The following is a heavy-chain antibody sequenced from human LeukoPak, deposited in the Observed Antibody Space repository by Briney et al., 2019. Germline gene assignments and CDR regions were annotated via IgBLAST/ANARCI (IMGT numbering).Heavy chain of an antibody. CDR3: ATPRRFRWELDIVFDY. CDR2: FDPEDGET. D-gene: IGHD1-26*01. CDR1: GYTLTELS. J-gene: IGHJ4*02. V-gene: IGHV1-24*01. Sequence: ASVKVPCKVSGYTLTELSMHWVRQAPGKGLEWMGGFDPEDGETIYAQKFQGRVTMTEDTSTDTAYMELSSLRSEDTAVYYCATPRRFRWELDIVFDYWGQGTLVTVSS.